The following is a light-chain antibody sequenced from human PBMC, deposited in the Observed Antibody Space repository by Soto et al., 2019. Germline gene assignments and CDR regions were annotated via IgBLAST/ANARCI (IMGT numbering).Light chain of an antibody. CDR3: QHYNSWPT. J-gene: IGKJ1*01. CDR2: DAS. CDR1: QSVISN. V-gene: IGKV3-15*01. Sequence: EIVMTQSPATLSVSPGERATLSCRASQSVISNFAWYQQKPGPAPRLLIYDASTRATGIPARFSGSGSGTEFSLTISSLQSEDFAVYYCQHYNSWPTLGQGTKVEIK.